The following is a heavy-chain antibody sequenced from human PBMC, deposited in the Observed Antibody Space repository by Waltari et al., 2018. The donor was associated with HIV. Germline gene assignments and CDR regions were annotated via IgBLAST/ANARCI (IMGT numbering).Heavy chain of an antibody. J-gene: IGHJ6*02. Sequence: EVQLEQSGGEVKKPGESLKISCKGSGYSFSSFWMGGCRQLPGKAREWMGVIYPSDSDTIYSPSFQGQVTISVDKSIRTAYLQWSSLKASDTATYYCAKLTGTRGYSAYDPPILHYNNGMDVWGQGTTVTVSS. V-gene: IGHV5-51*03. CDR1: GYSFSSFW. D-gene: IGHD5-12*01. CDR3: AKLTGTRGYSAYDPPILHYNNGMDV. CDR2: IYPSDSDT.